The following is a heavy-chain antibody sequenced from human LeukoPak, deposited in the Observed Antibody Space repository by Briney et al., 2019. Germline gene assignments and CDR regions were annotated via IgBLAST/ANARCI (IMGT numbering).Heavy chain of an antibody. CDR2: IIPIFGTA. J-gene: IGHJ5*02. CDR3: ARDLHCSGGSCYSRWFDP. Sequence: SVKVSCEASGGTFSSYAISWVRQAPGQGLEWMGGIIPIFGTANYAQKFQGRVTITADESTSTAYMELSSLRSEDTAVYYCARDLHCSGGSCYSRWFDPWGQGTLVTVSS. D-gene: IGHD2-15*01. V-gene: IGHV1-69*13. CDR1: GGTFSSYA.